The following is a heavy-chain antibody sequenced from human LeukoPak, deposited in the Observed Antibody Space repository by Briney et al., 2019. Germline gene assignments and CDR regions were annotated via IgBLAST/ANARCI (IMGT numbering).Heavy chain of an antibody. J-gene: IGHJ4*02. V-gene: IGHV3-53*01. CDR3: TNLLPTLYYFDS. CDR2: FYTIGGT. Sequence: GGSLRLSCAASGFSVSDYYMSWVRQAPGKGLEWISVFYTIGGTYYADSVKGRFTISTDNSRNMLYLQMNSLRAEDTAMYYCTNLLPTLYYFDSWGQGTLVIVPS. CDR1: GFSVSDYY. D-gene: IGHD2-15*01.